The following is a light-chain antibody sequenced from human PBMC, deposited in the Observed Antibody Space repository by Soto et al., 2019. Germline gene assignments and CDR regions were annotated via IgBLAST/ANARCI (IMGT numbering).Light chain of an antibody. CDR2: DVS. V-gene: IGLV2-14*01. CDR1: SSDVGGYNY. CDR3: SSYTSSSTLV. Sequence: QSALTQPASVSGSPGQSITISCTGTSSDVGGYNYVSWYQQHPGKAPKLMIYDVSNRPSGVSNRFSGSKSGNTDSLTIAGLQAEDEDDYYCSSYTSSSTLVFGGGTKRTVL. J-gene: IGLJ2*01.